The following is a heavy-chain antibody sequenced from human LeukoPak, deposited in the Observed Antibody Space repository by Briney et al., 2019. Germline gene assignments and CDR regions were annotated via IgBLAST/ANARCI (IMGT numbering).Heavy chain of an antibody. J-gene: IGHJ6*02. CDR3: ARGGYAHYYGMDV. D-gene: IGHD5-18*01. V-gene: IGHV3-23*01. Sequence: RPGGSLRLSCAASGFTFSSYAMSWVRQAPGKGLEWVSAISGSGGSTYYADSVKGRFTISRDNSKNTVYLQMNSLRAEDTAVYYCARGGYAHYYGMDVWGQGTTVTVSS. CDR2: ISGSGGST. CDR1: GFTFSSYA.